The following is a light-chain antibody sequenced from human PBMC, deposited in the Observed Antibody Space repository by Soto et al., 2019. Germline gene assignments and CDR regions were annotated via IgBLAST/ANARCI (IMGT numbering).Light chain of an antibody. J-gene: IGKJ1*01. V-gene: IGKV1-5*03. CDR3: QHYNSYSEA. Sequence: PITQSPSTRPASVGDRVTITCRASQSIGSWLAWYQQKPGKAPKILIYKASSLKSGVPALFSGSGSGTEFTLTISSLKPDDFATYYCQHYNSYSEAFGQGTKVDIK. CDR1: QSIGSW. CDR2: KAS.